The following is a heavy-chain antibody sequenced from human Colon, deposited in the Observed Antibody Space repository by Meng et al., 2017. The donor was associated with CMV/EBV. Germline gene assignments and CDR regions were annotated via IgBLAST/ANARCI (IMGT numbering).Heavy chain of an antibody. CDR1: GYTFTGYF. V-gene: IGHV1-2*02. CDR3: ASLSGGDFDY. J-gene: IGHJ4*02. CDR2: INPNSGAT. D-gene: IGHD1-26*01. Sequence: QAQLVQSGAEVKKPGASVKFSCKASGYTFTGYFMYWVRQAPGQGLEWMGSINPNSGATNYAQKFQGRVTMTRDTSFNTAYMELTRLKSDDTAVYYCASLSGGDFDYWGQGPLVTVAS.